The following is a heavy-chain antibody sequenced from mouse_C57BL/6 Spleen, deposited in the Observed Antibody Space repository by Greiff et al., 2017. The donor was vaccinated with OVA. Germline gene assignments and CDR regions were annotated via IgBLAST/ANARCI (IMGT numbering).Heavy chain of an antibody. CDR1: GYTFTEYT. D-gene: IGHD1-1*01. CDR2: FYPGSGSI. V-gene: IGHV1-62-2*01. J-gene: IGHJ2*01. CDR3: ARHEEGKYSYGSSPYYFDY. Sequence: VKLMESGAELVKPGASVKLSCKASGYTFTEYTIHWVKQRSGQGLEWIGWFYPGSGSIKYNEKFKDNATLTADKSSSTVYMELSRLTSEDSAVYFCARHEEGKYSYGSSPYYFDYWGQGTTLTVSS.